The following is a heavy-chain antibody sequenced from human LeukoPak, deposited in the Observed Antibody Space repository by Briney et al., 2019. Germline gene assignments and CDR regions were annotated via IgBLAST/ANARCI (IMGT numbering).Heavy chain of an antibody. Sequence: GGSLRLSCAASGFTVSSNYMSWVRQAPGKGLEWVSVIYSGGSTYYADSVKGRFTISRDNSKNTLYLQMNSLRAEDTAVYYCARVAYYYDSSGYYDAFHIWGQGTMVTVSS. CDR2: IYSGGST. J-gene: IGHJ3*02. CDR1: GFTVSSNY. D-gene: IGHD3-22*01. CDR3: ARVAYYYDSSGYYDAFHI. V-gene: IGHV3-66*02.